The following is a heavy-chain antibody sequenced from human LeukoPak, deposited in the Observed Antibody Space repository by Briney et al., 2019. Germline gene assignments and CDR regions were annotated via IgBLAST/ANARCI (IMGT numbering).Heavy chain of an antibody. CDR3: ASVIAVAGLFDY. Sequence: GGSLRLSCAASGFTFSSYAMSWVRQAPGKGLEWVSAISGSGGSTYYADSVKGRFTISRGNSKNTLYLQMNSLRAEDTAVYYCASVIAVAGLFDYWGQGTLVTVSS. CDR2: ISGSGGST. CDR1: GFTFSSYA. J-gene: IGHJ4*02. V-gene: IGHV3-23*01. D-gene: IGHD6-19*01.